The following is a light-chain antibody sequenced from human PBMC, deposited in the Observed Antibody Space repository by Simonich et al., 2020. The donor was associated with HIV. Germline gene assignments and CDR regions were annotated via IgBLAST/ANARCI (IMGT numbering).Light chain of an antibody. CDR1: QSVSSY. J-gene: IGKJ2*01. V-gene: IGKV3-11*01. Sequence: EIVLTQSPATLSLSPGERATLSCRASQSVSSYLAWYQLKPGQAPRLHIYDASNRATGIPARFSGSGSGTDFTLAISSLEPEDFAVYYCQQRSNWYTFGQGTKLEIK. CDR3: QQRSNWYT. CDR2: DAS.